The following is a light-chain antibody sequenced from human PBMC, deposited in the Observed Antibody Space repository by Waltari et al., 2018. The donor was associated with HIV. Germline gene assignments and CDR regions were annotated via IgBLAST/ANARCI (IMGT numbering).Light chain of an antibody. CDR3: QQYGNSPPFT. Sequence: EIVLTQSPGTLSLSPGERATLSCRASQTVSSNYLAWYQQKPGQTPRLLIYSASSRATGIPDRFRGSGSGTDFTLTISRLEPEDFAVYFCQQYGNSPPFTFGPGTKVEIK. CDR2: SAS. V-gene: IGKV3-20*01. CDR1: QTVSSNY. J-gene: IGKJ3*01.